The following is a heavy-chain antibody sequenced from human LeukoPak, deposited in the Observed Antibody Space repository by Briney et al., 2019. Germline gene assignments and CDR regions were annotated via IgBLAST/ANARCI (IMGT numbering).Heavy chain of an antibody. CDR3: VRQPAGTAAFDI. J-gene: IGHJ3*02. D-gene: IGHD1-14*01. V-gene: IGHV4-59*08. Sequence: PSETLSLTCTVSGGSITGYYWSWIRQPPGKGLEWIAYVRDNGESNYNPSLKSRVTISVDTRNNQISLRLNFVTAADTAIYYCVRQPAGTAAFDIWGLGTMVTVSS. CDR1: GGSITGYY. CDR2: VRDNGES.